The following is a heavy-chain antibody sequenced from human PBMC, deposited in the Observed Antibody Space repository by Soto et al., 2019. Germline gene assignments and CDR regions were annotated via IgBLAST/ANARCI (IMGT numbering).Heavy chain of an antibody. CDR1: GFTVSSHA. V-gene: IGHV3-23*01. Sequence: EVQVLESGGGLVQXGGSLRLSCXXSGFTVSSHAMTWIRQAPGKGPEWVSTVTADGGTYYADSVKGRFAMSRDTSENTLYLQMNSLGAEDTAAYYCAPHVSCSGGSCQYDAFAIRGQGTMVTVSS. D-gene: IGHD2-15*01. CDR2: VTADGGT. J-gene: IGHJ3*02. CDR3: APHVSCSGGSCQYDAFAI.